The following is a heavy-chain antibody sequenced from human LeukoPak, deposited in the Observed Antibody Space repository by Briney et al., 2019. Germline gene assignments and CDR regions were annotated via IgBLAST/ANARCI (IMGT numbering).Heavy chain of an antibody. D-gene: IGHD3-3*01. Sequence: PSETLSLTCAVYGGSFSGYYWSWIRQPPGKGLEWIGEINHSGSTNYNPSLKSRVTISVDTSKNQFSLKLSSVTAADTAVYYCARGGWTRSGYGYWGQGTLVTVSS. J-gene: IGHJ4*02. CDR3: ARGGWTRSGYGY. CDR2: INHSGST. CDR1: GGSFSGYY. V-gene: IGHV4-34*01.